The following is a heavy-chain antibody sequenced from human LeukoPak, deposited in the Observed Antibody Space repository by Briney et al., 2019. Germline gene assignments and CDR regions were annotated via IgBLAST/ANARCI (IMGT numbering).Heavy chain of an antibody. CDR1: GGSISSYY. Sequence: SETLSLTCTVSGGSISSYYWSWIRQPPGKGLEWIGYIYYSGSTNSNPSLKSRVTISVDTSKNHFSLKLSSVTAADTAVYYCARSNGFWIGYYNPLDYYMDVWGKGTTVTVSS. CDR3: ARSNGFWIGYYNPLDYYMDV. J-gene: IGHJ6*03. CDR2: IYYSGST. D-gene: IGHD3-3*01. V-gene: IGHV4-59*01.